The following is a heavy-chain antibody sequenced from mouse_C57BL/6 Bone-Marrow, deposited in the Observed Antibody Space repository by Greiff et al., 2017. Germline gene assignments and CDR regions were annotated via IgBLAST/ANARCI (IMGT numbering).Heavy chain of an antibody. CDR2: INPGSGGT. CDR1: GYAFTNYL. V-gene: IGHV1-54*01. J-gene: IGHJ3*01. D-gene: IGHD4-1*01. CDR3: ARSKDWDSWFAY. Sequence: VQLQESGAELVRPGTSVKVSCKASGYAFTNYLIEWVKQRPGQGLEWIGVINPGSGGTNYNEKFKGKATLTADKSSSTAYMQLSSLTSEDSEVYFCARSKDWDSWFAYWGQGTLVTVSA.